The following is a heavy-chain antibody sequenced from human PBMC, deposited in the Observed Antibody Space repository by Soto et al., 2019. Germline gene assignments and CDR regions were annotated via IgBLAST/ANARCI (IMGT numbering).Heavy chain of an antibody. Sequence: QVQLQQSGPGLVKPSQTLSLTCAISGDSVSSNSAAWNWIRQAPSRGLEWLGRTYYRSKWYNDYAVSVKSRISSNPDTSKNQFSLQLNSVTPEDTAVYYCAREASSWYARPFDYWAQGTLVTVSS. CDR2: TYYRSKWYN. V-gene: IGHV6-1*01. J-gene: IGHJ4*02. D-gene: IGHD6-13*01. CDR3: AREASSWYARPFDY. CDR1: GDSVSSNSAA.